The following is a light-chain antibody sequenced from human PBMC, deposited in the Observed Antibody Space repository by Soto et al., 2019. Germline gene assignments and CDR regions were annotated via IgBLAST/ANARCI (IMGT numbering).Light chain of an antibody. CDR2: GAS. V-gene: IGKV3-20*01. Sequence: EIVLTQSPGTLSLSPGERATLSCRASQSVSSNNLAWYQQRPGQAPRVVIYGASTRATGIPERFSGSGSGTDFTLTISRLEPEDFAVYYCQQYYSYPQTFGQGTKVEIK. CDR3: QQYYSYPQT. J-gene: IGKJ1*01. CDR1: QSVSSNN.